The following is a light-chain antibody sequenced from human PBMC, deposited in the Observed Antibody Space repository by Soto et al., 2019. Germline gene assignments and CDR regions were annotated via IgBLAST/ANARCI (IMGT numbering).Light chain of an antibody. CDR3: MQALQPPWT. CDR2: LGS. J-gene: IGKJ1*01. V-gene: IGKV2-28*01. Sequence: DIVMTQSPLSLPVTPGEPASISCRSSQSLLHSDGYIYLDWYLQRPGQSPQLLICLGSNRASGVPDRFSGSGSGTHFTLTISRVEAEDFGVYYCMQALQPPWTFGQGTRVQVK. CDR1: QSLLHSDGYIY.